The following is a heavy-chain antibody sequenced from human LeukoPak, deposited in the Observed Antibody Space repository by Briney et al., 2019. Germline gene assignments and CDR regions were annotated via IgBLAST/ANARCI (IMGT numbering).Heavy chain of an antibody. J-gene: IGHJ4*02. Sequence: ASVNVSCKASGYTFTTYGISWVRQAAGQGLERMGWISVYNGNTNYAQKLQGRLAMTTDTSTSTAYMELRSLRSDDTAVYYCARGSSSWYSVTKYYFDYWGQGTLVTVSS. D-gene: IGHD6-13*01. CDR3: ARGSSSWYSVTKYYFDY. CDR1: GYTFTTYG. V-gene: IGHV1-18*01. CDR2: ISVYNGNT.